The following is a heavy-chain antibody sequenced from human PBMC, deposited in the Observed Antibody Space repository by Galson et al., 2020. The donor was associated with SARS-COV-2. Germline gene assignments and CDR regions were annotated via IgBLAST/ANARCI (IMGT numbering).Heavy chain of an antibody. D-gene: IGHD1-1*01. CDR2: IYPGDSDT. CDR1: GYSFTNYW. CDR3: ARPLRAVQDAFDI. Sequence: KVSCKGSGYSFTNYWIGWVRQMSGKGLEWMGIIYPGDSDTRYSPSFQGQVTISADKSTSTAYLQWSSLKASDTATYYCARPLRAVQDAFDIWGQGTMVTVSS. V-gene: IGHV5-51*01. J-gene: IGHJ3*02.